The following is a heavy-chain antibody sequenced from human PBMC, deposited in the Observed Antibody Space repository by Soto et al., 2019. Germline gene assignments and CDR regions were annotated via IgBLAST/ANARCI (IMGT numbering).Heavy chain of an antibody. CDR3: AKVQDSYGSGAQDWFDP. CDR2: ISGSGGST. V-gene: IGHV3-23*01. D-gene: IGHD3-10*01. CDR1: GFTFSSYA. J-gene: IGHJ5*02. Sequence: GGSLRLSCAASGFTFSSYAMSWVRQAPGKGLEWVSAISGSGGSTYYADSVKGRFTISRDNSKNTLYLQMNSLRAEDTAVYYCAKVQDSYGSGAQDWFDPWGQGRLVTVSS.